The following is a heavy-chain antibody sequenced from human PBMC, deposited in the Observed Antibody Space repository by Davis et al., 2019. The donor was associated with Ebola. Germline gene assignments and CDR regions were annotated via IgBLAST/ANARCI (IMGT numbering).Heavy chain of an antibody. D-gene: IGHD3-16*02. CDR1: GFTFSSYG. CDR2: IWYDGSNK. Sequence: GESLKISCAASGFTFSSYGMHWVRQAPGKGLEWVAVIWYDGSNKYYADSVKGRFTISRDNSKNTLYLQMNSLRAEDTAVYYCARRQRDMITFGGVIVNWGQGTLVTVSS. V-gene: IGHV3-33*01. CDR3: ARRQRDMITFGGVIVN. J-gene: IGHJ4*02.